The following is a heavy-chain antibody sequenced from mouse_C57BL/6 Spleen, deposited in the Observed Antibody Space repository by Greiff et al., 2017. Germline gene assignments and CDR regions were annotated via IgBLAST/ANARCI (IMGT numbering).Heavy chain of an antibody. Sequence: EVKLVESGGDLVKPGGSLKLSCAASGFTFSSYGMSWVRQTPDKRLEWVATISSGGSYTYYPDSVKGRFTISRDNAKNTLYLQMSSLKSEDTAMYYCARQKNYGSSDAMGYGGQGTSVTVSA. J-gene: IGHJ4*01. V-gene: IGHV5-6*01. CDR2: ISSGGSYT. CDR1: GFTFSSYG. D-gene: IGHD1-1*01. CDR3: ARQKNYGSSDAMGY.